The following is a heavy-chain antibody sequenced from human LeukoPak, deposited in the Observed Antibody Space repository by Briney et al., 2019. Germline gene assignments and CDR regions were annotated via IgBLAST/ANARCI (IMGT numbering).Heavy chain of an antibody. Sequence: WASVKVSCKTSGYSFTSHDINWVRQAAGQGLGWMGWMNPNSGDTGYEQKFQGRVTMTRDTSINTAYMELRSLRSEDTAVYYCARGVVGSTSFAPWGQGTLVTVSS. J-gene: IGHJ5*01. CDR2: MNPNSGDT. CDR1: GYSFTSHD. CDR3: ARGVVGSTSFAP. V-gene: IGHV1-8*01. D-gene: IGHD1-26*01.